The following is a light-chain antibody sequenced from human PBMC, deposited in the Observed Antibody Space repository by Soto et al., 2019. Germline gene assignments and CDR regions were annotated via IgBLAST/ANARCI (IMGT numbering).Light chain of an antibody. J-gene: IGLJ1*01. V-gene: IGLV1-44*01. CDR3: ASWDDSLNGTV. CDR1: SSNVGGNP. Sequence: QSVMSHPPSASWTPGQRVTIACSGSSSNVGGNPVNWYQHVPTTAPKLLIYTNTQRPSGVPDRFSGSKSSTSASLAISGLHSEDEADYHCASWDDSLNGTVFGTGTKVTVL. CDR2: TNT.